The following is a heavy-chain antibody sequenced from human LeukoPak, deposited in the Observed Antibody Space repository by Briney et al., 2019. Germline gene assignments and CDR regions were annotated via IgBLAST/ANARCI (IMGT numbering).Heavy chain of an antibody. CDR1: GFTFSNAW. Sequence: PGGSLRLSCAASGFTFSNAWMNWVRQAPGKGLEWVAVISYDGSNKYYADSVKGRFTISRDNSKNTLYLQMNSLRAEDTAVYYCASKSTGYYDDSSGSEPFDYWGQGTLVTVSS. J-gene: IGHJ4*02. CDR3: ASKSTGYYDDSSGSEPFDY. CDR2: ISYDGSNK. V-gene: IGHV3-30-3*01. D-gene: IGHD3-22*01.